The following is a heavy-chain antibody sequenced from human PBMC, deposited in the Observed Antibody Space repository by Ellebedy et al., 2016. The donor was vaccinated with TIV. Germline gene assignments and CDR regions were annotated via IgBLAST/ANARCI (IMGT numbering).Heavy chain of an antibody. CDR3: ARKTYYCAFDI. Sequence: MPSETLSLTCTVSGGSISSYYWSWIRQPPGKGLEWIGYIYYSGSTNYNPSLKSRVTISVDTSKNQFPLKLSSVTAADTAVYYCARKTYYCAFDIWGQGTMVTVSS. CDR2: IYYSGST. D-gene: IGHD3-16*01. CDR1: GGSISSYY. V-gene: IGHV4-59*08. J-gene: IGHJ3*02.